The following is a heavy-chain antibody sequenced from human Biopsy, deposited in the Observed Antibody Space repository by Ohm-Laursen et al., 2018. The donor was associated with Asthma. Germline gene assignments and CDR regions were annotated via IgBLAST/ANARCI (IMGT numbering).Heavy chain of an antibody. D-gene: IGHD6-19*01. CDR2: ISYDGSNK. CDR3: SREEPASGWYEGSILR. CDR1: GFTFSSFG. V-gene: IGHV3-30*03. J-gene: IGHJ4*02. Sequence: SLRLSCTAPGFTFSSFGMHWVRQAPGKGLEWVACISYDGSNKYYADSVKGRSTISRDNSKNTLYLQMNSLRAEETAVYYCSREEPASGWYEGSILRWGQGARVIVSS.